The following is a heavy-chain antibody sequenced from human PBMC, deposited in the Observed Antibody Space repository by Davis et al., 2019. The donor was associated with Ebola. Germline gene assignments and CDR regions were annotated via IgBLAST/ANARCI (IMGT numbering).Heavy chain of an antibody. V-gene: IGHV4-59*08. J-gene: IGHJ3*02. D-gene: IGHD4-23*01. CDR1: DYSIISGYY. CDR2: IYYSGST. CDR3: ARHKTHGGGDAFDI. Sequence: SETLSLTCTVSDYSIISGYYWSWIRQPPGKGLEWIGYIYYSGSTNYNSSLKSRITISVDTSKNQFSLRLTSVTAADMAVYYCARHKTHGGGDAFDIWGQGTMVTVSS.